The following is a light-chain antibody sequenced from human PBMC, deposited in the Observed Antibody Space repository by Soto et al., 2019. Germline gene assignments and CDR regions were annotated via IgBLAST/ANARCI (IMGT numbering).Light chain of an antibody. J-gene: IGLJ2*01. CDR3: QSYDGSLSGYV. CDR2: GNF. Sequence: QPVLTQPPSVSGAPGQRVTISCTGSTSNIGAGYDVHWYHQLPGTAPKLLIYGNFNRPSGVPDRFSGSKSGTSASLAITGLQAEDEADYYCQSYDGSLSGYVFGGGTKLTVL. CDR1: TSNIGAGYD. V-gene: IGLV1-40*01.